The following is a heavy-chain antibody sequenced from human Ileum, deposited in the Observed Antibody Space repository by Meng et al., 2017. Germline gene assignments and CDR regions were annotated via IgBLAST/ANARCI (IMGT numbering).Heavy chain of an antibody. V-gene: IGHV4-39*01. CDR2: FFYGGTT. Sequence: LQLQVSGPGLVKPSATLSLTCRVSGGSISSRTSYWGWIRQPPGMGLEWIVSFFYGGTTYDNPSLESRVTTSVDTSKSQFSLNLKSVSAADTAVYFCARHGAFRSHLDDWGQGTLVTVSS. CDR1: GGSISSRTSY. J-gene: IGHJ4*02. CDR3: ARHGAFRSHLDD. D-gene: IGHD3-3*02.